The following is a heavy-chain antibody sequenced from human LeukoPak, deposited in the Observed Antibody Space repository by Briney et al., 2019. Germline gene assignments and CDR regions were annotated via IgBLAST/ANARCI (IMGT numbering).Heavy chain of an antibody. J-gene: IGHJ4*02. CDR2: IQSSGTT. V-gene: IGHV4-31*03. Sequence: PSRTLSLTCTVSGDSVSNGNYYWNWIRQHPAKGLEWLAFIQSSGTTRYNPSLKSRLIVSLDTSKNQFSLKLTAVTAADTAVYYCAGGGDSRKAGYWGRGTLITVSS. CDR1: GDSVSNGNYY. CDR3: AGGGDSRKAGY. D-gene: IGHD2-21*01.